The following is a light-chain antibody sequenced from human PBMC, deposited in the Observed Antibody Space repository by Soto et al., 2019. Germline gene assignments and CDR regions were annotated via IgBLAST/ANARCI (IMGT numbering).Light chain of an antibody. CDR2: WAS. CDR3: KKYYGTPYT. CDR1: QSVLYSSNNKNY. J-gene: IGKJ2*01. V-gene: IGKV4-1*01. Sequence: DIVMTQSPDSLAVSLGERATINCKSSQSVLYSSNNKNYLAWYQQKPGQPPKLLIYWASTRESGVPDRFSGSGSGTDFTLTISSLQAEDGAVYYCKKYYGTPYTFGQGTKLEIK.